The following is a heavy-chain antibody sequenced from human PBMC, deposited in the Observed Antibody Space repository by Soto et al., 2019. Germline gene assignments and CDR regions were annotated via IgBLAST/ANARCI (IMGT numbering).Heavy chain of an antibody. J-gene: IGHJ5*02. V-gene: IGHV1-46*03. Sequence: QGQLVQSGAEVKKPGASVKVSCKASGYTFTSHYVHWVRQAPGQGLAWVGVINAGGGNMVYAQKLQDRVTLTRDTATATIYMELSSLTSDDTAVYFCARDQSSCSGGRCYGWFDPWGKGTLVTFSS. D-gene: IGHD2-15*01. CDR1: GYTFTSHY. CDR2: INAGGGNM. CDR3: ARDQSSCSGGRCYGWFDP.